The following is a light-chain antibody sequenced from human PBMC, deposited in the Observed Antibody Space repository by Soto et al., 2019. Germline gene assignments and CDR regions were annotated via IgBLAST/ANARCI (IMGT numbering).Light chain of an antibody. V-gene: IGLV2-14*01. CDR1: SSDVGGYNY. J-gene: IGLJ1*01. CDR2: DVS. Sequence: VLTPPASVSGSPGQSITISCTGTSSDVGGYNYVSWYQQHPGKAPKFMIYDVSNRPSGVSNRFSGSKSGNTASLTISGLQAEDEADYYCSSYTTSNTRQIVFGTGTKVTVL. CDR3: SSYTTSNTRQIV.